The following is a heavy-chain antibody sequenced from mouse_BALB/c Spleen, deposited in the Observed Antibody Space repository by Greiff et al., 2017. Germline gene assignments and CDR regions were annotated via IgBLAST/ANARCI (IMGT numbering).Heavy chain of an antibody. CDR1: GYTFTSYW. CDR2: INPSTGYT. V-gene: IGHV1-7*01. J-gene: IGHJ3*01. CDR3: AREDYDGAY. Sequence: QVQLQQSGAELAKPGASVKMSCKASGYTFTSYWMHWVKQRPGQGLEWIGYINPSTGYTEYNQKFKDKATLTADKSSSTAYMQLSSLTSEDSAVYYCAREDYDGAYWGQGTLVTVSA. D-gene: IGHD2-4*01.